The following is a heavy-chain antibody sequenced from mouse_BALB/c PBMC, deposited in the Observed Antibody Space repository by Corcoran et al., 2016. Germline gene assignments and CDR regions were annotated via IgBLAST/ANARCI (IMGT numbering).Heavy chain of an antibody. CDR1: GYTFTNYG. J-gene: IGHJ4*01. D-gene: IGHD2-10*02. CDR3: SQYGHFYYYAMDY. CDR2: INTYTGEP. Sequence: QIQLVQSGPELKKPGETVKISCKASGYTFTNYGMNWVKQAPGKGLKWMGWINTYTGEPTYADDFKGRFAFSLETSASTAYLQINNLKNEDTATYFCSQYGHFYYYAMDYWGQGTSVTVSS. V-gene: IGHV9-3-1*01.